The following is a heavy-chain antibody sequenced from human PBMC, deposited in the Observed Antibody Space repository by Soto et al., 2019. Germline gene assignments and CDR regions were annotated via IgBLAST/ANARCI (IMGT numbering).Heavy chain of an antibody. V-gene: IGHV3-33*01. CDR3: ARVRVLRFLEDAFDI. J-gene: IGHJ3*02. CDR2: IWYDGSNK. Sequence: GGSLRLSCAASGFTFSSYGMHWVRQAPGKGLEWVAVIWYDGSNKYYADSVKGRFTISRDNSKNTLYLQMNSLRAEDTAVYYCARVRVLRFLEDAFDIWGQGTMVTVSS. D-gene: IGHD3-3*01. CDR1: GFTFSSYG.